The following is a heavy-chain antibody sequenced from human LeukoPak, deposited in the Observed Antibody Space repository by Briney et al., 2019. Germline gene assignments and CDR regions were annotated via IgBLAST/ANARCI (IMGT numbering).Heavy chain of an antibody. CDR2: MNPNSGNT. J-gene: IGHJ6*02. D-gene: IGHD5-12*01. V-gene: IGHV1-8*01. Sequence: GASVKVSCKASGYTFTSYDINWVRQATGQGLEWMGWMNPNSGNTGYAQKFQGRVTMTRDTSTSTVYMELSSLRSEDTAVYYCARDRYSGYDYGTRNYYYGMDVWGQGTTVTVSS. CDR3: ARDRYSGYDYGTRNYYYGMDV. CDR1: GYTFTSYD.